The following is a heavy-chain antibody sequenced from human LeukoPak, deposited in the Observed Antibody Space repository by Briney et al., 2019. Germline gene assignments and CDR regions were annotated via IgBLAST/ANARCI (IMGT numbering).Heavy chain of an antibody. Sequence: SLRLSCAASGFTVSGYEMNWVRQAPGKGLEWLALIWYEGQTKFYADSVKGRFTISRDNSGNTLFLHMTNLRVEDTAVYYCAREWGRIAVAGGPGYWGQGALVTVSS. CDR3: AREWGRIAVAGGPGY. V-gene: IGHV3-33*08. CDR2: IWYEGQTK. D-gene: IGHD6-19*01. J-gene: IGHJ4*02. CDR1: GFTVSGYE.